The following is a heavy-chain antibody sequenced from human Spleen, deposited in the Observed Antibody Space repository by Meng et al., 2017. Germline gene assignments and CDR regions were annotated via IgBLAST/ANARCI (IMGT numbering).Heavy chain of an antibody. CDR1: GGSISSGTYY. CDR2: IHYSGGT. CDR3: ARYVFDSSSLYSNWFDP. Sequence: QVQLQESGPGLVKPSQTLSRTCTVPGGSISSGTYYWGWIRQLPGKGLEWIAYIHYSGGTYYSPSLKSRVTISLDTSKNQLSLKLSSMTAADTAVYYCARYVFDSSSLYSNWFDPWGQGTLVTVSS. V-gene: IGHV4-31*03. D-gene: IGHD3-22*01. J-gene: IGHJ5*02.